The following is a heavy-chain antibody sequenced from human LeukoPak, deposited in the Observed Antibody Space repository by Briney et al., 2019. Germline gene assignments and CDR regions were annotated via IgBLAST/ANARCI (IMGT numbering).Heavy chain of an antibody. CDR1: GFTFSSSA. CDR2: IKQDGSEK. Sequence: GGSLRLSCAASGFTFSSSAMTWVRQAPGKGLEWEANIKQDGSEKYYVDSVKGRFTISRDNAKNSLYLQMSSLRAEDTAVYYCARRMDYYDSYYYYYMDVWGKGTTVTVSS. J-gene: IGHJ6*03. V-gene: IGHV3-7*01. CDR3: ARRMDYYDSYYYYYMDV. D-gene: IGHD3-16*01.